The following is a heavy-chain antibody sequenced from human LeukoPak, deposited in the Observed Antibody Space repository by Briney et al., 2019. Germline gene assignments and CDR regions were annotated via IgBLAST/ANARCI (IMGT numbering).Heavy chain of an antibody. CDR1: GGSISSYY. J-gene: IGHJ4*02. Sequence: PSETLSLTCTVSGGSISSYYWSWIRQPPGKGLEWIGYIYYSGSTNYNPSLKSRVTISVDTSKSQFSLKLSSVTAADTAVYYCARTAIPAVFDYWGQGTLVTVSS. CDR2: IYYSGST. CDR3: ARTAIPAVFDY. V-gene: IGHV4-59*01. D-gene: IGHD5-18*01.